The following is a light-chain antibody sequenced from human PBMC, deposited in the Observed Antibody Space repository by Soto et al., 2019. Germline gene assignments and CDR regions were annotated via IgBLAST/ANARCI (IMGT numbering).Light chain of an antibody. CDR1: QRVSSSY. Sequence: EIVLTQSPGTLSLSPGERATLSCRASQRVSSSYLAWYQQKPGQAPRLLIYGASTRATGIPDRFSGSGSGTDFTLTISRLEPEDFAVDFCQRYGSSPPFTFGQGTKV. CDR2: GAS. CDR3: QRYGSSPPFT. J-gene: IGKJ2*01. V-gene: IGKV3-20*01.